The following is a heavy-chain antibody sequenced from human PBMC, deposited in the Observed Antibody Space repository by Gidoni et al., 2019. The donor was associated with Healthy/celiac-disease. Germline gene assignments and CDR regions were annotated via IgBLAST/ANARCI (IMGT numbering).Heavy chain of an antibody. D-gene: IGHD4-17*01. CDR1: AGTFSRYD. CDR3: ARGRGAGDYGGNSGP. J-gene: IGHJ4*02. V-gene: IGHV1-69*10. CDR2: IIPILGIA. Sequence: QVQLVQSGAEVKKPASSVKVSCKASAGTFSRYDSSLVRQAPGQGLEWMGGIIPILGIANYTKKFQGRVTITANKSTSTAYMELSSLRSEDTAVYYCARGRGAGDYGGNSGPWGQGTLVTVSS.